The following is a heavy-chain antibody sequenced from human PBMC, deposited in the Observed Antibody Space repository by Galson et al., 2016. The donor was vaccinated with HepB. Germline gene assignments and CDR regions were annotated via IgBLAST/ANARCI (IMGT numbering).Heavy chain of an antibody. J-gene: IGHJ5*01. CDR3: AKAGGSTTYYNWFDS. V-gene: IGHV3-33*06. CDR2: VWYDGGNS. CDR1: GFTFSNYG. D-gene: IGHD2-2*01. Sequence: SLRLSCAASGFTFSNYGIHWVRQAPGKGLEWVAGVWYDGGNSYYADSVKGRFTISRDNSKNTLYLQMNSLRVEDTAVYYCAKAGGSTTYYNWFDSWGQGTLVTVSS.